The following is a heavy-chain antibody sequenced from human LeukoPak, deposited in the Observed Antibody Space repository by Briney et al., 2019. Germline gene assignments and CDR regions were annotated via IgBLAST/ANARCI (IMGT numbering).Heavy chain of an antibody. CDR2: ISGSDGRT. D-gene: IGHD2-15*01. V-gene: IGHV3-23*01. CDR3: AKRSRDVVLGYMDV. CDR1: GFTFSSYA. J-gene: IGHJ6*03. Sequence: GGSLRLSCAASGFTFSSYAMSWVRQAPWKGLEWVSAISGSDGRTYYADSVKGRFTISRDNSKNTLYLQMNSLRAEDTAVYYCAKRSRDVVLGYMDVWGKGTTVTVSS.